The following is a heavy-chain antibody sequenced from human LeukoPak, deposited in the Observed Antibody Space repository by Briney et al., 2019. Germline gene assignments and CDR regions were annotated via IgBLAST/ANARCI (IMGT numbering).Heavy chain of an antibody. CDR3: AKMGYYDSSGYYFVEGERSYFDY. V-gene: IGHV3-30*02. CDR2: IRYDGSNK. CDR1: GFTFSSYG. Sequence: PGGSLRLSCAASGFTFSSYGMHWVRQAPGKGLEWVAFIRYDGSNKYYADSVKGRFTISRDNSKNTLYLQMNSLRAEDTAVYYCAKMGYYDSSGYYFVEGERSYFDYWGQGTLVTVSS. D-gene: IGHD3-22*01. J-gene: IGHJ4*02.